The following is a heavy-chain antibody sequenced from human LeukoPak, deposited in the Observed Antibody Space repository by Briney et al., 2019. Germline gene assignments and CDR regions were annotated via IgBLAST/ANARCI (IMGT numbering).Heavy chain of an antibody. Sequence: SETLSLTCTVSGGSISSYYWSWIRQPPGKGLEWIGYIYYSGSTNYNPSLKSRVTMSVDTSKNQFSLKLSSVTAADTAVYYCASRSDFNYYGSGSYYGMDVWGQGTTVTVSS. CDR1: GGSISSYY. J-gene: IGHJ6*02. CDR3: ASRSDFNYYGSGSYYGMDV. V-gene: IGHV4-59*12. D-gene: IGHD3-10*01. CDR2: IYYSGST.